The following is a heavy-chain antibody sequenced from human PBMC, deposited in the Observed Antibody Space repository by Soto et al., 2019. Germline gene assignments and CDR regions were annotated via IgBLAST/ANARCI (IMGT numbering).Heavy chain of an antibody. Sequence: GGSLGLSCAASGFTFSDYYMSWIRQAPGKGLEWVSYISSSSSYTNYADSVKGRFTISRDNAKNSLYLQMNSLRAEDTAVYYCARVPYYYGSAPGGGMDVWGQGT. J-gene: IGHJ6*02. V-gene: IGHV3-11*05. CDR1: GFTFSDYY. CDR2: ISSSSSYT. D-gene: IGHD3-10*01. CDR3: ARVPYYYGSAPGGGMDV.